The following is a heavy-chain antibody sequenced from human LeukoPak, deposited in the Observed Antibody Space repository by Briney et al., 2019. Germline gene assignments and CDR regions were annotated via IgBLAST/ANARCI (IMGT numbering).Heavy chain of an antibody. V-gene: IGHV3-30*18. CDR3: AKRRTVDTAMVTHYYGMDV. J-gene: IGHJ6*02. D-gene: IGHD5-18*01. CDR2: ISYDGSDK. CDR1: GFSFSSHG. Sequence: PGGSLRLSCAASGFSFSSHGTHWVRQAPGKGLEWVAVISYDGSDKYYADSVKGRFTISRDNSKNTLYLQMNSLRAEDTAVNYCAKRRTVDTAMVTHYYGMDVWGQGTTVTVSS.